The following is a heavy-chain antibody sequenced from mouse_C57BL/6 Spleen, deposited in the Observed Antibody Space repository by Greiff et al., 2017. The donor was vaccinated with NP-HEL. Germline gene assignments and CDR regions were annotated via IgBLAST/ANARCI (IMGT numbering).Heavy chain of an antibody. D-gene: IGHD1-1*01. CDR2: IYWDDDK. V-gene: IGHV8-12*01. CDR3: ARKRYYGSSLYYAMDY. J-gene: IGHJ4*01. Sequence: QVTLKVSGPGILQSSQTLSLTCSFSGFSLSTSGMGVSWIRQPSGKGLEWLAHIYWDDDKRYNPSLKSRLTISKDTSRNQVFLKITSVDTADTATYYCARKRYYGSSLYYAMDYWGQGTSVTVSS. CDR1: GFSLSTSGMG.